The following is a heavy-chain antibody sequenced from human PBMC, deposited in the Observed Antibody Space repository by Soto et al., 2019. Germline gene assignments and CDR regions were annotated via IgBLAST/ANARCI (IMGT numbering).Heavy chain of an antibody. CDR1: GHTFTNYY. Sequence: EASVKVSCKASGHTFTNYYIHWVRQAPGQGLEWMGLINPRDDSIDYAQKLRGRVTVTRDTSTSTVYMELSSLRSDDTAVYYCAREGDGYKYFDQWGQGTLVTAPQ. J-gene: IGHJ4*02. V-gene: IGHV1-46*04. CDR3: AREGDGYKYFDQ. CDR2: INPRDDSI. D-gene: IGHD5-12*01.